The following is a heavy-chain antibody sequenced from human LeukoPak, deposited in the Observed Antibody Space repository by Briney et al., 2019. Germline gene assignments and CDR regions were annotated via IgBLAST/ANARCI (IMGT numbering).Heavy chain of an antibody. D-gene: IGHD3-16*02. CDR1: GFSFSDYY. CDR3: ARVVQPPHYEYVWGSYRYSYFDY. Sequence: GRSLRLSCAASGFSFSDYYMSWIRQAPGKGLEWVSYISRSGSAMYYAESVKGRFVISRDDAENSLYLKMDSLRAEDTAVYYCARVVQPPHYEYVWGSYRYSYFDYWGQGTLVPVSS. CDR2: ISRSGSAM. J-gene: IGHJ4*02. V-gene: IGHV3-11*01.